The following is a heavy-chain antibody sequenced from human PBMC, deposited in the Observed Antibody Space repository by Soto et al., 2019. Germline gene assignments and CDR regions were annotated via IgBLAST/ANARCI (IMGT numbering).Heavy chain of an antibody. CDR2: IYWDDDK. CDR1: GFSLSTSGVG. Sequence: QITLKESGPTLVKPTQTLTLTCTFSGFSLSTSGVGVGWIRQPPGKALEWLALIYWDDDKRYSPSLKSRLTTTKDPSKNPVVLTMTNMDPVETATYYCAQSLIYSYGSQDAFDIWGQGTMVTVSS. CDR3: AQSLIYSYGSQDAFDI. V-gene: IGHV2-5*02. D-gene: IGHD5-18*01. J-gene: IGHJ3*02.